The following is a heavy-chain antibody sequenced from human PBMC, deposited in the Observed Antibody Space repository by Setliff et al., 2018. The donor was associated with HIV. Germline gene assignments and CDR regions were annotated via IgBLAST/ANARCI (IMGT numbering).Heavy chain of an antibody. CDR1: GFSFSDYY. Sequence: PGGSLRLSCAASGFSFSDYYMTWVRQAPGRGLEWVSYITSSGTTTLYGDSMRGRFTISRDNGKNSLYLQMNSLRPEDTAVYYCARLRLYNSALDYWGQGTLVTVSS. CDR2: ITSSGTTT. CDR3: ARLRLYNSALDY. V-gene: IGHV3-11*04. D-gene: IGHD3-10*01. J-gene: IGHJ4*02.